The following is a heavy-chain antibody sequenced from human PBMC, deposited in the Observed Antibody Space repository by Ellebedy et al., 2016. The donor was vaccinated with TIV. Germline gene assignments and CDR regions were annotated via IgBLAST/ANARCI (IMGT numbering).Heavy chain of an antibody. Sequence: SGPTLAKPTQTLTLTCTFSGFSLSTSGVGVGWIRQPPGKALEWLALIYWDDDKRYSPSLKSRLTITKDTSKNQVVLTMINMDPVDTATYYCAHVPYYDFWSGYDYWGQGTLVTVSS. CDR1: GFSLSTSGVG. CDR3: AHVPYYDFWSGYDY. V-gene: IGHV2-5*02. CDR2: IYWDDDK. D-gene: IGHD3-3*01. J-gene: IGHJ4*02.